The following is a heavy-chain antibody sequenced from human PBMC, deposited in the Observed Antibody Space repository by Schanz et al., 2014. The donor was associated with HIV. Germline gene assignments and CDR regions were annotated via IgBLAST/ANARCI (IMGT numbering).Heavy chain of an antibody. J-gene: IGHJ4*02. D-gene: IGHD2-21*01. V-gene: IGHV3-23*01. CDR1: GFNFSNYA. Sequence: EVRLLESGGGLVQPGGSLRLACSASGFNFSNYAMHWVRQTAGKGLAWVSGFSGSAGSTYYADSVKGRFTISRDNSKNTLNLQMNSLRAEDTAVYYCTREGNYYGGSVPGHWGQGALVSVSS. CDR2: FSGSAGST. CDR3: TREGNYYGGSVPGH.